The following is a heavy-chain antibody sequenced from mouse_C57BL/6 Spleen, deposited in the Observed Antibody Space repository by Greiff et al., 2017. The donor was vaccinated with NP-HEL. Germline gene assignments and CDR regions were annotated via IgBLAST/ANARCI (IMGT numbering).Heavy chain of an antibody. V-gene: IGHV1-72*01. J-gene: IGHJ2*01. Sequence: QVQLQQPGAELVKPGASVKLSCKASGYTFTSYWMHWVKQRPGRGLEWIGRIDPNSGGTKYNEKFKSKATLTVDKPASTAYMQLRSLASEDSAVYYCARARTGTYYFDYWRQGTTLTVSS. CDR3: ARARTGTYYFDY. D-gene: IGHD4-1*01. CDR2: IDPNSGGT. CDR1: GYTFTSYW.